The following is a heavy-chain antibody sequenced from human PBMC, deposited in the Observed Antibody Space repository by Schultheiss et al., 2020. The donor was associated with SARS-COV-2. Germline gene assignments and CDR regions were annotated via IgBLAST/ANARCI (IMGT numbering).Heavy chain of an antibody. CDR1: GFTFSSYA. CDR3: AKVHSVVVIPLGAFDI. Sequence: GGSLRLSCAASGFTFSSYAMSWVRQAPGKGLEWVAVISYDGSNKYYADSVKGRFTISRDNAKNSLYLQMNSLRAEDTAVYYCAKVHSVVVIPLGAFDIWGQGTMVTVSS. D-gene: IGHD3-22*01. CDR2: ISYDGSNK. V-gene: IGHV3-30*18. J-gene: IGHJ3*02.